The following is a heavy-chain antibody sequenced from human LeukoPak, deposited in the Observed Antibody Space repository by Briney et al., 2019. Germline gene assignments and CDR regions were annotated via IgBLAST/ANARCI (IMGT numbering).Heavy chain of an antibody. CDR2: ISSDSSYI. V-gene: IGHV3-21*04. Sequence: GGSLRLSCAASGFNFNTYTMNWVRQAPGKGLEWVSSISSDSSYIYYADAVHGRFTVSRDNARYSLYLQMNSLRAEDTAVYYCAKEIEEQWLPFNWFDPWGQGTLVTVSS. CDR1: GFNFNTYT. CDR3: AKEIEEQWLPFNWFDP. J-gene: IGHJ5*02. D-gene: IGHD6-19*01.